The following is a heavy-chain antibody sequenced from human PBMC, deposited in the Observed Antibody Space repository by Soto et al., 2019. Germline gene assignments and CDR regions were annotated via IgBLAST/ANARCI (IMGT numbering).Heavy chain of an antibody. Sequence: SETLSLTXAVYGGSFSGYYWSWIRQPPGKGLEWIGEINHSGSTNYNPSLKSRFTISVDTSKNQFSLKLSSVTAADTAVYYCARDRHCSSTSCSRYYYYYGMDVWGQGTTVTVSS. V-gene: IGHV4-34*01. CDR3: ARDRHCSSTSCSRYYYYYGMDV. CDR1: GGSFSGYY. CDR2: INHSGST. D-gene: IGHD2-2*01. J-gene: IGHJ6*02.